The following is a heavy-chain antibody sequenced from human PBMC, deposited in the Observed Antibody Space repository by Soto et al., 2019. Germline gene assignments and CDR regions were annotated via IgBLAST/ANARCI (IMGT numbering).Heavy chain of an antibody. CDR1: GGPFSTFG. D-gene: IGHD3-16*01. V-gene: IGHV1-69*13. J-gene: IGHJ4*02. CDR2: IIPFFGTA. Sequence: SVKVSCKTSGGPFSTFGISWGRQAPGHGLEWMGGIIPFFGTAEYSQKFEDRITITADESTNTVYMDLRSLTSEDTAIYYCATTAPMAAGDKYDYDFWGQGALVTVSS. CDR3: ATTAPMAAGDKYDYDF.